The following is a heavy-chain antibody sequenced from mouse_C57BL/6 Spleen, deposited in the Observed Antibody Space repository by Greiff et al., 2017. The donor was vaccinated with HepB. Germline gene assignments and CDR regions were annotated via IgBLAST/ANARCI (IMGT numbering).Heavy chain of an antibody. CDR3: ARYITTVPHFDY. CDR1: GYAFSSSW. J-gene: IGHJ2*01. Sequence: VKVVESGPELVKPGASVKISCKASGYAFSSSWMNWVKQRPGKGLEWIGRIYPGDGDTNYNGKFKGKATLTADKSSSTAYMQLSSLTSEDSAVYFCARYITTVPHFDYWGQGTTLTVSS. V-gene: IGHV1-82*01. CDR2: IYPGDGDT. D-gene: IGHD1-1*01.